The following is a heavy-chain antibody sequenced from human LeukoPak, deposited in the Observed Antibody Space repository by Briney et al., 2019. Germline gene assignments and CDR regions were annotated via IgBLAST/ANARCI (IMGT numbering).Heavy chain of an antibody. CDR3: ARDRCSGGSCTRALFDY. CDR2: IGSSSSYI. CDR1: GFTFSSYS. Sequence: TGGSLRLSCAASGFTFSSYSMNWVRQAPGKGLEWVPSIGSSSSYIYYADSVKGRFTISRDNAKNSLYLQMNSLRAEDTAVYYCARDRCSGGSCTRALFDYWGQGTLVTVSS. J-gene: IGHJ4*02. V-gene: IGHV3-21*01. D-gene: IGHD2-15*01.